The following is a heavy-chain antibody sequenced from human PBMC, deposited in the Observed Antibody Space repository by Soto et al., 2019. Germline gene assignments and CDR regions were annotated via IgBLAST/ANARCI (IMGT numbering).Heavy chain of an antibody. J-gene: IGHJ4*02. V-gene: IGHV4-61*01. D-gene: IGHD3-22*01. CDR2: IYYSGST. Sequence: SETLSLTCTVSGGSVSSGSYYWSWIRQPPGKGLEWIGYIYYSGSTNYNPSLKSRVTISVDTSKNQFPLKLSSVTAADTAVYYCASRSGYYSIFDYWGQGTLVTVSS. CDR1: GGSVSSGSYY. CDR3: ASRSGYYSIFDY.